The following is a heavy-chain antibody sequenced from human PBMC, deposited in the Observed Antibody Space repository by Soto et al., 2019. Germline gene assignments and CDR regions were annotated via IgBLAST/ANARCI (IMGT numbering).Heavy chain of an antibody. CDR1: GFTFSSYG. CDR3: VKDIAAIISIVDYYGSGSGLGAFDI. J-gene: IGHJ3*02. Sequence: QVQLVESGGGVVQPGRSLRLSCAASGFTFSSYGMHWVRQAPGKGLEWVAVISYDGSNKYYADSVKGRFTISRDNSKTTMYLQMNSLRAEDTAVYYCVKDIAAIISIVDYYGSGSGLGAFDIWGEGTMVAVSS. D-gene: IGHD3-10*01. V-gene: IGHV3-30*18. CDR2: ISYDGSNK.